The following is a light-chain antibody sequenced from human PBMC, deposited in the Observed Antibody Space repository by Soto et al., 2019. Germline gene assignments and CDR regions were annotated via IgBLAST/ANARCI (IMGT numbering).Light chain of an antibody. CDR3: QQTYSTFVS. J-gene: IGKJ4*01. CDR2: AAS. CDR1: QGVSSY. V-gene: IGKV1-9*01. Sequence: IQLTQSPSFLSASVGDRVTITCRASQGVSSYLSWYQQKPGKAPKLLIYAASTLQSGVPSRFSGSGSGTDFTLTISSLQPEDFGTYYCQQTYSTFVSFGGGTKVAIK.